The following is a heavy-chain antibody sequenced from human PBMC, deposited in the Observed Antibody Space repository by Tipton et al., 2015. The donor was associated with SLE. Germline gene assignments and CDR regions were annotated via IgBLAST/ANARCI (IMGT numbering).Heavy chain of an antibody. CDR2: IYYTGNT. CDR1: GGSISSSNYY. D-gene: IGHD3-3*01. V-gene: IGHV4-39*01. Sequence: TLSLTCTVSGGSISSSNYYWGWIRQPPGKGLEWIGSIYYTGNTYYTPSLKSRVTISIDTSKNQFSLKLNSVTAADTAVYFCATPYYDFWSGYSREYFQYWGQGTLVTASS. CDR3: ATPYYDFWSGYSREYFQY. J-gene: IGHJ1*01.